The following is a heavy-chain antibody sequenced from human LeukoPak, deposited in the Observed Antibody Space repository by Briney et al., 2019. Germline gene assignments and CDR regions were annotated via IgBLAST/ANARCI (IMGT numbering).Heavy chain of an antibody. CDR2: IWYDGSNK. J-gene: IGHJ4*02. CDR1: GFTFSTYG. D-gene: IGHD3-10*01. CDR3: AREGKSYYCDY. Sequence: GRSLRLSCAASGFTFSTYGMHWVRQAPGKGLEWVAAIWYDGSNKYHADSVKGRFTISRDNSKNTLYLQMNSLRAEDMAVYYCAREGKSYYCDYWGQGTLVTVSS. V-gene: IGHV3-33*01.